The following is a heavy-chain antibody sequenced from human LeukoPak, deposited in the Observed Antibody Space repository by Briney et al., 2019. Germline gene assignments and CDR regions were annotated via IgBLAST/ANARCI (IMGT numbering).Heavy chain of an antibody. CDR3: ARCYCSGGSCYPDY. CDR1: GGSISSSSYY. CDR2: IYYSGST. D-gene: IGHD2-15*01. J-gene: IGHJ4*02. V-gene: IGHV4-39*01. Sequence: SETLSLTCTVSGGSISSSSYYWGWIRQPPGKGLEWIGSIYYSGSTYYNPSLKSRVTISVDTSKNQFSLKLSSVTAADTAVYYSARCYCSGGSCYPDYWGQGTLVTVSS.